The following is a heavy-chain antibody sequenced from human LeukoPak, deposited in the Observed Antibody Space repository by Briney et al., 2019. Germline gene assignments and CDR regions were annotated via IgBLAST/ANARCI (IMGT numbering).Heavy chain of an antibody. D-gene: IGHD3-16*02. J-gene: IGHJ4*02. V-gene: IGHV4-39*07. CDR2: IYYSGST. CDR1: GGSISSSSYY. CDR3: ARGYRGIFDY. Sequence: PSETLSLTCTVSGGSISSSSYYWGWIRQPPGTGLEWLGSIYYSGSTYYNPSLKSRVTISVDTSKNQFSLKLSSVTAADTAVYYCARGYRGIFDYWGQGTLVTVSS.